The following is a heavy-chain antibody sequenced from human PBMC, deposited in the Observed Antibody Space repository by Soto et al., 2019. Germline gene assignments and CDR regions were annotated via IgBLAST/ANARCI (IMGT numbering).Heavy chain of an antibody. CDR2: IYHSGST. V-gene: IGHV4-4*02. CDR3: ARDTTIFGVAPRYYGMDV. Sequence: QVQLQESGPGLVKPSGTLSLTCAVSGGSISSSNWWSWVRQPPGKGLEWIGEIYHSGSTNYNPSLRSRVTISVDKSKNQFSLKLSSVTAEDTAVYYGARDTTIFGVAPRYYGMDVWGQGTTVTVSS. J-gene: IGHJ6*02. CDR1: GGSISSSNW. D-gene: IGHD3-3*01.